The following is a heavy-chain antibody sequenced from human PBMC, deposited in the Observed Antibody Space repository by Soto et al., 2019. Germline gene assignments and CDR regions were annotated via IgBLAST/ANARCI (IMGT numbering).Heavy chain of an antibody. CDR2: IYYSGST. J-gene: IGHJ5*02. Sequence: QLQLQESGPGLVKPSETLSLTCTVSGGSISSSSYYWGWIRQPPGKGLEWIGSIYYSGSTYYNPSLKSRVTISVDTSKNPFSLKLSSVTAADTAVYYCARHPGYSSGWYLVGWFDPWGQGTLVTVSS. CDR3: ARHPGYSSGWYLVGWFDP. CDR1: GGSISSSSYY. D-gene: IGHD6-19*01. V-gene: IGHV4-39*01.